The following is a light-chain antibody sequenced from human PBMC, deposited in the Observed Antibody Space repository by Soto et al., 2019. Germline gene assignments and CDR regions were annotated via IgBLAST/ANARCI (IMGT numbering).Light chain of an antibody. Sequence: QSALTQPASVSGSPGQSITISCTGTSSDVGGYNYVSWYQQHPGKAPKLMIYEVTLRPSDIPDRFSGSKSGNTASLIVSGLQVEDEADYYCSSYAGTNNDVFGTGTKVTVL. V-gene: IGLV2-8*01. CDR3: SSYAGTNNDV. J-gene: IGLJ1*01. CDR1: SSDVGGYNY. CDR2: EVT.